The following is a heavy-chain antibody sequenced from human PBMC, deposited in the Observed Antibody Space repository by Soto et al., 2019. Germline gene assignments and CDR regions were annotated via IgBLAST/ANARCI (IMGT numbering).Heavy chain of an antibody. CDR1: GFTFSNYP. CDR2: ISSSTSTI. CDR3: ARDRDHY. J-gene: IGHJ4*02. Sequence: PGGSLRLSCAASGFTFSNYPMNWVRQAPGKGLEWIAYISSSTSTIYYADSVRGRFTISRDNAKNSLYLQMNSLRAEDTAVYLCARDRDHYWGKGTLVTVSS. V-gene: IGHV3-48*01.